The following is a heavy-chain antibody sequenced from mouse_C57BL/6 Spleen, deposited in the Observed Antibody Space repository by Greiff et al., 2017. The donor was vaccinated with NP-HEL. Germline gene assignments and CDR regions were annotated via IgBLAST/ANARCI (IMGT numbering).Heavy chain of an antibody. CDR3: ARKDSSVGTPFAY. CDR1: GFTFSSYA. D-gene: IGHD3-2*02. J-gene: IGHJ3*01. CDR2: ISDGGSYT. V-gene: IGHV5-4*03. Sequence: EVMLVESGGGLVKPGGSLKLSCAASGFTFSSYAMSWVRQTPEKRLEWVATISDGGSYTYYPDNVKGRFTISRDNAKNNLYLQMSHLKSEDTAMYYCARKDSSVGTPFAYWGQGTLVTVSA.